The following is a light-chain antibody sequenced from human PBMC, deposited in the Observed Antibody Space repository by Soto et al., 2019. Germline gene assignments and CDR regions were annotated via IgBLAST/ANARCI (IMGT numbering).Light chain of an antibody. Sequence: DIQMTQSPSSLSASVGDRVTITCQASQDISNYLNWYQQKPGKAPKLLIYDASNLETGVPSRFSGSRFGTNFTFTNSSLQPEDIATYYCQQYDKLPFTFGPGTKVDIK. CDR2: DAS. J-gene: IGKJ3*01. V-gene: IGKV1-33*01. CDR3: QQYDKLPFT. CDR1: QDISNY.